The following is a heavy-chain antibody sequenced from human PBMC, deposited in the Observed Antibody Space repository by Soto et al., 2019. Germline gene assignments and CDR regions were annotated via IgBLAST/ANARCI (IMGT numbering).Heavy chain of an antibody. J-gene: IGHJ4*02. CDR3: ARDIRGYSRALDF. V-gene: IGHV4-31*11. Sequence: ASETLSLTCAVFGDSLNSGDYYWTWIRQHPGKGLEWIGYIHHSGSTNYNPSLKSRVDMSVDTSKNQLSLNLSSVTGADTALYYCARDIRGYSRALDFWGQGTLVTVSS. CDR2: IHHSGST. CDR1: GDSLNSGDYY. D-gene: IGHD5-18*01.